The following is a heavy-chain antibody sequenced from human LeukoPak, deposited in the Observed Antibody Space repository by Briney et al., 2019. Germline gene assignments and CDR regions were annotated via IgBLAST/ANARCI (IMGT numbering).Heavy chain of an antibody. V-gene: IGHV1-2*02. J-gene: IGHJ4*02. CDR3: ARVRRSSWLFDY. D-gene: IGHD6-13*01. CDR1: GYTFTGYY. CDR2: INPNSGGT. Sequence: ASVKVSCKASGYTFTGYYMRWVRQAPGQGLEWMGWINPNSGGTNYAQKFQGRVTMTRDTSISTAYMELSRLRSDDTAVYYCARVRRSSWLFDYWGQGTLVAVSS.